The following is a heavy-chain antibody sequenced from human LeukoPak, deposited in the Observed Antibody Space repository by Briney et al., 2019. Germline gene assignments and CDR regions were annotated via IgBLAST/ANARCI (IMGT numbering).Heavy chain of an antibody. J-gene: IGHJ4*02. CDR3: ARGELRYFDWLP. CDR1: GGSFSGYS. CDR2: IKHSGGT. Sequence: SETLSLTCTIYGGSFSGYSWTWIRQPPGEGLEWIGEIKHSGGTNYNPSLKSRVTISVDTSKNQFSLKLSSVAAADTAVYYCARGELRYFDWLPWGQGTLVTVSS. V-gene: IGHV4-34*01. D-gene: IGHD3-9*01.